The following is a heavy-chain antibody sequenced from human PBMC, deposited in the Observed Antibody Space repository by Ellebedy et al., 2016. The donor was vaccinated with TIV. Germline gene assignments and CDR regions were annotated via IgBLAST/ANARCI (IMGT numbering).Heavy chain of an antibody. CDR3: ARVDSDLVTVDEYHYYMDV. Sequence: SETLSLTCAVSGVSISRDYWSWIRQPPGKGLEWIGYISYSGSAIYNPSLESRVNISLDTSRNQFSLRLSSVTAADTAVYYCARVDSDLVTVDEYHYYMDVWGKGTTVTVSS. J-gene: IGHJ6*03. CDR2: ISYSGSA. D-gene: IGHD4-23*01. CDR1: GVSISRDY. V-gene: IGHV4-59*01.